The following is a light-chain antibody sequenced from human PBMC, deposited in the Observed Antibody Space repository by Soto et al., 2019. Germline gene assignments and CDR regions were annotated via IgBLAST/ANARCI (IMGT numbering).Light chain of an antibody. J-gene: IGKJ5*01. Sequence: EIVLTQSPATLSLSPGERATLSCRASQSVSSYLAWYQQKPGQAPRLLIYDASNRTTGIPARFSGSGSGTDFTLTISSLEPEDFAVYYCQQRSNFGQETQLEIK. CDR2: DAS. V-gene: IGKV3-11*01. CDR3: QQRSN. CDR1: QSVSSY.